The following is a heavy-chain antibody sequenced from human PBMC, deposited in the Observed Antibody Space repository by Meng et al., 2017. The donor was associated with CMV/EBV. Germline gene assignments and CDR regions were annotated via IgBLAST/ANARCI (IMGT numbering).Heavy chain of an antibody. CDR2: ISYDGSNK. D-gene: IGHD3-9*01. CDR3: AKASTQYYDILTGYPGGWFDP. CDR1: SYG. V-gene: IGHV3-30*18. J-gene: IGHJ5*02. Sequence: SYGMYWVRQAPGKGLEWVAVISYDGSNKYYADSVKGRVTISRDNSKNTLYLQMNSLRAEDTAVYYCAKASTQYYDILTGYPGGWFDPWGQGTLVTVSS.